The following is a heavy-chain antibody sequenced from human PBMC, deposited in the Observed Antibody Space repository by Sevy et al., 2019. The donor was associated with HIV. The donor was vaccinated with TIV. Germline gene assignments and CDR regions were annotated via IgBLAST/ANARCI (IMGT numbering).Heavy chain of an antibody. Sequence: GGSLRLSSGASGFTFNTYNFNWVRQAPGKGLECVSSISSTSTYIYYADSVRGRFTISRDNAKNSLYLQMNNLRAEDTAIYYCARDGGATDYGMDVWGLGTTVTVSS. CDR2: ISSTSTYI. D-gene: IGHD1-26*01. CDR3: ARDGGATDYGMDV. J-gene: IGHJ6*02. V-gene: IGHV3-21*01. CDR1: GFTFNTYN.